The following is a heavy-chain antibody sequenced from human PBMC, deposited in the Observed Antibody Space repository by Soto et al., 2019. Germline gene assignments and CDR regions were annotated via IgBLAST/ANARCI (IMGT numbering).Heavy chain of an antibody. CDR2: ISANNGDT. CDR3: ARDVGRSFYFDY. CDR1: GYTVTNYG. V-gene: IGHV1-18*01. J-gene: IGHJ4*02. Sequence: QVQLVQSGPEVKKPGASLKVSCKASGYTVTNYGISWVRQAPGQGLEWMGWISANNGDTKYGQKFQGRVTMTTDTSTRTAYMELRSLKSEDTAVYYCARDVGRSFYFDYWGQGSLVTVSS. D-gene: IGHD3-16*02.